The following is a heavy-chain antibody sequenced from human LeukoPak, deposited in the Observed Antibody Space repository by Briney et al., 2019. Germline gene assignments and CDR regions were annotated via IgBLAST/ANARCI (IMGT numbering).Heavy chain of an antibody. J-gene: IGHJ5*02. D-gene: IGHD3-3*01. V-gene: IGHV3-23*01. CDR3: ATSKNPGTYDFWSGYYSGWFDP. Sequence: YADSVKGRFTISRDNSKNTLYLQMNSLRAEDTAVYYCATSKNPGTYDFWSGYYSGWFDPWGQGTLVTVSS.